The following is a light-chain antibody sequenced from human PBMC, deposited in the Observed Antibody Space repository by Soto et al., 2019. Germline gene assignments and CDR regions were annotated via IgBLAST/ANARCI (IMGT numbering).Light chain of an antibody. CDR1: SSDVGSYNL. V-gene: IGLV2-23*01. CDR3: CSYVNDNKVL. Sequence: QSALTQPASVSGSPGQSITISCTGTSSDVGSYNLVSWYQHHPGKAPKLMIYDDTKRPSGVSXRFSASKSGNTASLTVSGXXAEDEXXXXCCSYVNDNKVLFGGGTKLTVL. CDR2: DDT. J-gene: IGLJ2*01.